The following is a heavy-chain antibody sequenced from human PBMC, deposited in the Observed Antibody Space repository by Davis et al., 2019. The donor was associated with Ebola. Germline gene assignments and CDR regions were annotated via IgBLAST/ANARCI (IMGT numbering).Heavy chain of an antibody. CDR3: ASGSQPPNNYFDY. Sequence: SETLSLTCTVSGGSISSSSYYWGWIRQPPGKGLEWIGSIYYSGSTNYNPSLKSRVTISVDKSKNQFSLKLSSVTAADTAVYYCASGSQPPNNYFDYWGQGTLVTVSS. J-gene: IGHJ4*02. CDR2: IYYSGST. V-gene: IGHV4-39*07. CDR1: GGSISSSSYY. D-gene: IGHD2-8*01.